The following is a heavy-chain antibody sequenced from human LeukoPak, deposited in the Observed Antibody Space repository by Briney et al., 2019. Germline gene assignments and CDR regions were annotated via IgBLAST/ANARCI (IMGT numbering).Heavy chain of an antibody. CDR1: GGSISSYH. J-gene: IGHJ6*03. Sequence: SETLSLTCTVSGGSISSYHWSWLRQPAGKGLEWIGRIYTSGSTNYNPSLKSRVTMSVDTSKNQFSLKLSSVTAADTAVYYCASWGEYCSSTSCYGNYYYYYYMDVWGKGTTVTVSS. V-gene: IGHV4-4*07. CDR3: ASWGEYCSSTSCYGNYYYYYYMDV. D-gene: IGHD2-2*01. CDR2: IYTSGST.